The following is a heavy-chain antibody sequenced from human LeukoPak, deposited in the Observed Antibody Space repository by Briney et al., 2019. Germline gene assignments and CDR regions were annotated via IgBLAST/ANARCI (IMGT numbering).Heavy chain of an antibody. CDR1: GFTFANYG. Sequence: GGSLRLSCAASGFTFANYGMSWVRQAPGKGLEWVSYISSSSSTIYYADSVKGRFTISRGNAKNSLYLQMNSLRAEDTAVYYCAREVTGTLYYYYYMDVWGKGTTVTVSS. CDR3: AREVTGTLYYYYYMDV. CDR2: ISSSSSTI. J-gene: IGHJ6*03. D-gene: IGHD1-1*01. V-gene: IGHV3-48*01.